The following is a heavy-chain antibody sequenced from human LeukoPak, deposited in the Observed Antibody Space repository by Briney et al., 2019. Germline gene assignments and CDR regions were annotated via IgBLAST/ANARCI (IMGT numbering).Heavy chain of an antibody. D-gene: IGHD3-3*01. J-gene: IGHJ4*02. CDR3: AALTIFGDY. CDR1: GYTLTELS. Sequence: ASVKVSCKVSGYTLTELSMHWVRQAPGKGLEWMGGFDPEDGETIYAQKFQGRVTITRNTSISTAYMELSSLRSEDTAVYYCAALTIFGDYWGQGTLVTVSS. CDR2: FDPEDGET. V-gene: IGHV1-24*01.